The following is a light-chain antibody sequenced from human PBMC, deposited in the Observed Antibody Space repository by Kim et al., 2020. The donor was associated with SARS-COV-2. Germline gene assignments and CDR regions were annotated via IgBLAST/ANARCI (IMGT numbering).Light chain of an antibody. CDR3: ATWDDSLYGRV. Sequence: QSVLTQPPSVSASPGQRVTISCSGSSSSIGDNPVIWYRQVPGTAPKLLIYGDDQRPSGVPDRFSGSKSGTSASLAISGLLFGDAADYFCATWDDSLYGRVFGGGTQLTVL. CDR1: SSSIGDNP. J-gene: IGLJ2*01. V-gene: IGLV1-44*01. CDR2: GDD.